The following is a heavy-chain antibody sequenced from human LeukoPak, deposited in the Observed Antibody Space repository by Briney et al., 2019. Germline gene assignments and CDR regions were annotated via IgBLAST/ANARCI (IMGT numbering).Heavy chain of an antibody. J-gene: IGHJ5*02. CDR3: ARALGYCSSTSCAYNWFDP. CDR2: INPSGGST. D-gene: IGHD2-2*01. Sequence: GASVKVSCKASGYTFTSYYMHWVRQAPGQGLEWMGIINPSGGSTSYAQKLQGRVTITTDESTSTAYMELSSLRSEDTAVYYCARALGYCSSTSCAYNWFDPWGQGTLVTVSS. CDR1: GYTFTSYY. V-gene: IGHV1-46*01.